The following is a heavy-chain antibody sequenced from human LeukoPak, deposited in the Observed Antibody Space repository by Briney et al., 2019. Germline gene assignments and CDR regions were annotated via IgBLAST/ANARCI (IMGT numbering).Heavy chain of an antibody. V-gene: IGHV5-10-1*01. CDR3: ARLRGIAARPRAYYYYGMDV. D-gene: IGHD6-6*01. Sequence: GESLKISCKGSGYSFTSYWISWVRQMPEKGLEWMGRIDPSDSYTNYSPSFQGHVTISADKSISTAYLQWSSLKASDTAMYYCARLRGIAARPRAYYYYGMDVWGQGTTVTVSS. CDR2: IDPSDSYT. CDR1: GYSFTSYW. J-gene: IGHJ6*02.